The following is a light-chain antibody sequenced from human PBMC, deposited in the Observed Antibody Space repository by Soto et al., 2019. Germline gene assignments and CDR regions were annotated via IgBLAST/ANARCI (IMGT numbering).Light chain of an antibody. V-gene: IGKV1-39*01. CDR2: TAS. J-gene: IGKJ2*01. CDR1: QSITRY. CDR3: QQSYSTPYT. Sequence: DIQMTQSPSSLSASVGDRVTLTCRASQSITRYLNWYQQKPGKPPKLLIHTASNLQSGVPSRFSGSGSGTDFTLTISSLQTEDFATYYCQQSYSTPYTFGQGTKVDIK.